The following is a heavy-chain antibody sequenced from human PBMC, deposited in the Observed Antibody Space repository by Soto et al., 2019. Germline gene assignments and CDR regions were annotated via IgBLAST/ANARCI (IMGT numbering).Heavy chain of an antibody. D-gene: IGHD6-13*01. V-gene: IGHV4-59*08. CDR1: GGSISSYY. CDR3: ARAKAPLYSSSWYWFDP. CDR2: IYYSGST. J-gene: IGHJ5*02. Sequence: QVQLQVSGPGLVKPSETLSLTCTVSGGSISSYYWSWIRQPPGKGLEWIGYIYYSGSTNYNPSLKSRVTISVDTSKNQFSLKLSSVTDADTAVYYCARAKAPLYSSSWYWFDPWGQGTLVTVSS.